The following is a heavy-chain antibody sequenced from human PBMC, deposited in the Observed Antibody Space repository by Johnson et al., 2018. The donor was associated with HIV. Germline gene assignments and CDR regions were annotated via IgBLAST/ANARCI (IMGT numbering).Heavy chain of an antibody. CDR2: LTSGGYT. Sequence: VQLVESGGGLVQPGGSLRLSCAASRLTVSSNYMTWVRQAPGKGLEWVSVLTSGGYTWYADSVTGRFIISSDNSKNTLYLQMNSLRAEDTAVYYCARGCRDGYTCDAFDIWGKGTMVTVSS. CDR3: ARGCRDGYTCDAFDI. J-gene: IGHJ3*02. D-gene: IGHD5-24*01. CDR1: RLTVSSNY. V-gene: IGHV3-66*01.